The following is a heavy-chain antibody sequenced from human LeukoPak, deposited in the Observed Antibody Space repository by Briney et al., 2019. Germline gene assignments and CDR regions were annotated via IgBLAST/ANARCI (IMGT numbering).Heavy chain of an antibody. Sequence: GKSLRLSCAASGFTFSTYWMHWVRQAPGKGLVWVSRISSDGTNTGYADSVKDRFTISRDNAKNTVYLQMNSLRAEDTAVYYCVRDGGNYWFDPWGQGTLVTVSS. CDR2: ISSDGTNT. J-gene: IGHJ5*02. V-gene: IGHV3-74*01. CDR1: GFTFSTYW. CDR3: VRDGGNYWFDP. D-gene: IGHD4-23*01.